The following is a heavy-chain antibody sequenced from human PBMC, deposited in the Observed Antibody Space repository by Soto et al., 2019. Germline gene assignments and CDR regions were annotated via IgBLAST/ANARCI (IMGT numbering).Heavy chain of an antibody. D-gene: IGHD2-21*02. CDR3: ARGVEVGPVVVTAIPHY. CDR2: ISSSSSYI. V-gene: IGHV3-21*01. J-gene: IGHJ4*02. CDR1: GFTFSSYS. Sequence: EVQLVESGGGLVKPGGSLRLSCAASGFTFSSYSMNWVRQAPGKGLEWVSSISSSSSYIYYADSVKGRFTISRDNAKNSLYLQMNSLRAEDTAVYYCARGVEVGPVVVTAIPHYWGQGTLVTVSS.